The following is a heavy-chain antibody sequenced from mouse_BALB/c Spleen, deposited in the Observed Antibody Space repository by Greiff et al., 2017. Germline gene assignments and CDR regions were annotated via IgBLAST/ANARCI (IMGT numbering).Heavy chain of an antibody. V-gene: IGHV1S29*02. CDR2: IYPYNGGT. CDR1: GYTFTDYN. D-gene: IGHD1-1*01. Sequence: VQLKESGPELVKPGASVKISCKASGYTFTDYNMHWVKQSHGKSLEWIGYIYPYNGGTGYNQKFKSKATLTVDNSSSTAYMELRSLTSEDSAVYYCARDSHYYGSSYYFDYWGQGTTLTVSS. J-gene: IGHJ2*01. CDR3: ARDSHYYGSSYYFDY.